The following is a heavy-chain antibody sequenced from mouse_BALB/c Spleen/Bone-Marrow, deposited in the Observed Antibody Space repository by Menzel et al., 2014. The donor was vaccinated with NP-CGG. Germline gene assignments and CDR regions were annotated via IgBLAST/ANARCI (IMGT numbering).Heavy chain of an antibody. CDR3: ARDAMDY. V-gene: IGHV1-67*01. J-gene: IGHJ4*01. CDR1: GYSFTSYW. Sequence: VHLVESGPQLVRPGASVKISCKASGYSFTSYWMHWVKQSHAKSLEWIGVISTYYGDASYNQKFKGKATMTVDKSSSTAYMELARLTSEDSAIYYCARDAMDYWGQGTSVTVSS. CDR2: ISTYYGDA.